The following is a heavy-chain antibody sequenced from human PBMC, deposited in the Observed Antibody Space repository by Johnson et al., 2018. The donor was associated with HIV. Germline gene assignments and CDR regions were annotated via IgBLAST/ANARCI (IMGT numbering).Heavy chain of an antibody. D-gene: IGHD6-19*01. CDR2: ISWSGRTI. V-gene: IGHV3-11*04. CDR1: GFTVSSNY. J-gene: IGHJ3*02. Sequence: QVQLVESGGGLVQSGGSLRLSCGASGFTVSSNYMNWVRQAPGKGLEWISYISWSGRTIYYADSVKGRFTISRDNAKNSLYLQMNSLRAEDTAVYYCAREMGWEDAFDIWGQGTMVTVSS. CDR3: AREMGWEDAFDI.